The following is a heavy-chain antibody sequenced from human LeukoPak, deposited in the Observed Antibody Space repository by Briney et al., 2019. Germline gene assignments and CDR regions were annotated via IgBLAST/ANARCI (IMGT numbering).Heavy chain of an antibody. CDR1: GFTFSSYS. J-gene: IGHJ4*02. CDR3: ARAIHYYDSSGRGSSQGSDY. Sequence: GGSLRLSCAASGFTFSSYSMNWVRQAPGKGLEWVSSISSSSSYIYYADSVKGRFTISRDNAKNSLYLQMNSLRAEDTAVYYCARAIHYYDSSGRGSSQGSDYWGQGTLVTVSS. V-gene: IGHV3-21*01. CDR2: ISSSSSYI. D-gene: IGHD3-22*01.